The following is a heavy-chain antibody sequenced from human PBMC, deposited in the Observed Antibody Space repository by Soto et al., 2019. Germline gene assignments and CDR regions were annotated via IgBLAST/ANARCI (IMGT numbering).Heavy chain of an antibody. CDR2: ISGSGGST. J-gene: IGHJ4*02. V-gene: IGHV3-23*01. Sequence: PGGSLRLSCAASGFTFSSYAMSWVRQAPGKGLEWVSAISGSGGSTYYADSVKGRFTISRDNSKNTLYLQMDSLRAEDTAVYYCAKAYPSWIQLWCTFDYWGQGTLVTVSS. CDR1: GFTFSSYA. CDR3: AKAYPSWIQLWCTFDY. D-gene: IGHD5-18*01.